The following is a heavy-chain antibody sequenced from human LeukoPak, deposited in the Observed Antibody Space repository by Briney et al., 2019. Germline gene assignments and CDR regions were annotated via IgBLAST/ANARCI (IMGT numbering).Heavy chain of an antibody. J-gene: IGHJ4*02. CDR1: GFTFSSYA. CDR2: ISWNSGSI. V-gene: IGHV3-9*01. D-gene: IGHD3-22*01. Sequence: GGSLRLSCAASGFTFSSYAMSWVRQAPGKGLEWVSGISWNSGSIGYADSVKGRFTISRDNAKNSLYLQMNSLRAEDTALYYCAKDISPHSSGYPGAFDYWGQGTLVTVSS. CDR3: AKDISPHSSGYPGAFDY.